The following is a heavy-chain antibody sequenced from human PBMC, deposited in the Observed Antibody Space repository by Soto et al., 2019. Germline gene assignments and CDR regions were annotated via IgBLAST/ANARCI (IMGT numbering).Heavy chain of an antibody. CDR1: GYTFTSYD. CDR2: MNPNSGNT. V-gene: IGHV1-8*01. Sequence: ASVKVSCKASGYTFTSYDINWVRQATGQGLEWMGWMNPNSGNTGYAQKFQGRVTMTRNTSISTAYMELSSLRSEDTAVYYCARVPKGQRNNWFDPWGQGTLVTVSS. J-gene: IGHJ5*02. D-gene: IGHD6-25*01. CDR3: ARVPKGQRNNWFDP.